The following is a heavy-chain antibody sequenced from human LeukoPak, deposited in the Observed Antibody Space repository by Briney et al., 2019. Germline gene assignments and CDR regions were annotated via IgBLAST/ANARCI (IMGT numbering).Heavy chain of an antibody. J-gene: IGHJ1*01. CDR1: GGSISSGGYY. CDR3: ARERRLEGYCSSTSCPTGGYFQH. CDR2: IYHSGST. D-gene: IGHD2-2*01. Sequence: SQTLSLTCTVSGGSISSGGYYWSWIRQPPGKGLEWIGYIYHSGSTYYNPSLKSRVTISVDRSKNQFSLKLSSVTAADTAVYYCARERRLEGYCSSTSCPTGGYFQHWGQGTLATVSS. V-gene: IGHV4-30-2*01.